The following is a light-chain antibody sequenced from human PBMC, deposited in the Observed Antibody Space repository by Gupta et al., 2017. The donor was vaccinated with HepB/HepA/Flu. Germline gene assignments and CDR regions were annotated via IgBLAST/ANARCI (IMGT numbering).Light chain of an antibody. CDR2: AGA. CDR3: QQYNDCPPCT. V-gene: IGKV3-15*01. CDR1: QSVSRN. J-gene: IGKJ2*02. Sequence: EISLKQSPDTLSLSPGERAILSCRASQSVSRNLAWYQQKPAQAPPLLIYAGATRATSIPDRFSGSGAGTDFTLTIISLQSDDFAVYICQQYNDCPPCTFGQGTRVQIK.